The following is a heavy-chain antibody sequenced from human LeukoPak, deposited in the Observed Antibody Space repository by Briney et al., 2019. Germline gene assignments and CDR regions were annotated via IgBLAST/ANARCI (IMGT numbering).Heavy chain of an antibody. J-gene: IGHJ5*02. D-gene: IGHD1-14*01. V-gene: IGHV1-18*01. Sequence: ASVKVSCKASGYTFTSYGTSWVRQAPGQGLEWMGWISAYNGNTNYAQKLQGRVTVTTDTSTSTAYMELRSLRSDDTAVYYCARVDPRMGFDPWGQGTLVTVSS. CDR1: GYTFTSYG. CDR2: ISAYNGNT. CDR3: ARVDPRMGFDP.